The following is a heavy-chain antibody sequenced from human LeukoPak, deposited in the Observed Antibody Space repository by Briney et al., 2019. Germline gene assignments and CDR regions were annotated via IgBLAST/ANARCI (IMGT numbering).Heavy chain of an antibody. CDR1: GFTFSSYW. CDR3: ARETSGYGLAFDY. Sequence: GGSLRLSCAASGFTFSSYWMHWVRQAPGKGLVWVSRINTDGSNTNYADSVKGRFTISRDNAKNTLYLQMNTLRAEDTAVYYCARETSGYGLAFDYWGQGTLVTVSS. V-gene: IGHV3-74*01. D-gene: IGHD5-18*01. CDR2: INTDGSNT. J-gene: IGHJ4*02.